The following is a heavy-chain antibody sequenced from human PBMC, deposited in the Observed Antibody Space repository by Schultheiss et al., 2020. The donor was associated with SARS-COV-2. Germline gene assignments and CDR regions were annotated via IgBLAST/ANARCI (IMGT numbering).Heavy chain of an antibody. D-gene: IGHD3-10*01. CDR2: IYHSGST. CDR3: ATWPRFTY. CDR1: GGSISSYY. J-gene: IGHJ4*02. V-gene: IGHV4-38-2*02. Sequence: SETLSLTCTVSGGSISSYYWGWIRQPPGKGLEWIGSIYHSGSTYYNPSLKSRVTISVDTSKNQFSLKLSSVTAADTAVYYCATWPRFTYWGQGTLVTVSS.